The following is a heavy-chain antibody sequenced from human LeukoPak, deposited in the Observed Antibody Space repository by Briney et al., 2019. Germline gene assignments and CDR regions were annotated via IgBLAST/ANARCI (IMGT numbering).Heavy chain of an antibody. D-gene: IGHD3-3*01. J-gene: IGHJ4*02. V-gene: IGHV4-39*01. CDR2: IYYSGST. CDR3: ASSHYDFWSGYSLDY. Sequence: SETLSLTXTVSGGSISSSSYYWGCIRQPPGKGLEWIGSIYYSGSTYYNPSLKSRVTISVDTSKNQFSLKLSSVTAADTAVYYCASSHYDFWSGYSLDYWGQGTLVTVSS. CDR1: GGSISSSSYY.